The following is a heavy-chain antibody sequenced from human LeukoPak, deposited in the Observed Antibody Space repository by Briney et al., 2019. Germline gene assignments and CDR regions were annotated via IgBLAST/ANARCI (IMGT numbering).Heavy chain of an antibody. D-gene: IGHD3-22*01. V-gene: IGHV3-48*04. CDR1: GFTFSSYW. Sequence: PGGSLRLSCAASGFTFSSYWMHWVRQAPGKGLEWVSYISSSGSTIYYADSVKGRFTISRDNAKNSLYLQMNSLRAEDTAVYYCAREPRPYYYDSGGYYYDAFDIWGQGTMVTVSS. CDR2: ISSSGSTI. J-gene: IGHJ3*02. CDR3: AREPRPYYYDSGGYYYDAFDI.